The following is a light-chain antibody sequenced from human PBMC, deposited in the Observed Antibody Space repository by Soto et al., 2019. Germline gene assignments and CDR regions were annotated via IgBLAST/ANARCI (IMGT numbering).Light chain of an antibody. Sequence: DIQLTQSPSFLSASVGDRVTITCRASQGISSDLAWYQQKPGKAPKLLIYVASTLQTGVPSRFSGSGSGTXXXXXXXXXXXXXXXXYYCQHLKSYPRATFGQGTRLEIK. CDR3: QHLKSYPRAT. J-gene: IGKJ5*01. V-gene: IGKV1-9*01. CDR2: VAS. CDR1: QGISSD.